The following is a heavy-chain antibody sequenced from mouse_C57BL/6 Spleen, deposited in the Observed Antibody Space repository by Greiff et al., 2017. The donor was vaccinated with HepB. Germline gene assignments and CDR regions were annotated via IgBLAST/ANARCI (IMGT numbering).Heavy chain of an antibody. CDR2: IRLKSDNYAT. D-gene: IGHD3-2*02. V-gene: IGHV6-3*01. Sequence: LQESGGGLVQPGGSMKLSCVASGFTFSNYWMNWVRQSPEKGLEWVAQIRLKSDNYATHYAESVKGRFTISRDDSKSSVYLQMNNLRAEDTGIYYCTTTAQATFAYWGQGTLVTVSA. CDR3: TTTAQATFAY. CDR1: GFTFSNYW. J-gene: IGHJ3*01.